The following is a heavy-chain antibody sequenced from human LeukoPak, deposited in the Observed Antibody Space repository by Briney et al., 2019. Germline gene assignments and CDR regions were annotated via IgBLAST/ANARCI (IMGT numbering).Heavy chain of an antibody. V-gene: IGHV3-23*01. J-gene: IGHJ4*02. CDR1: GFTFSRYG. D-gene: IGHD3-22*01. CDR2: ISGGGGST. CDR3: ARDLSYDSSGYYD. Sequence: GGSLRLSCAASGFTFSRYGMSWVRQAPGKGLEWVSAISGGGGSTYYADSVKGRFTISRDNSKNTLFLQMNSLRAGDTALYYCARDLSYDSSGYYDWGQGTLVTVSS.